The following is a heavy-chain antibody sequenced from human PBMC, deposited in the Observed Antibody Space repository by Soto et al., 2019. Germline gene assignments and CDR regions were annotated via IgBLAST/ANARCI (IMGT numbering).Heavy chain of an antibody. CDR1: GFTFNNYG. J-gene: IGHJ3*01. CDR3: AKDQGIAASHGID. CDR2: ISSDGIDK. V-gene: IGHV3-30*18. D-gene: IGHD6-13*01. Sequence: QVQLVESGGGVVQPGTSLRLSCAASGFTFNNYGIHWVRQAPGTGLEWVAAISSDGIDKNYADSVKGRLTISRDNSKNKVDLQMHSMRAEDTAVYYCAKDQGIAASHGIDWGQGTMVTVSS.